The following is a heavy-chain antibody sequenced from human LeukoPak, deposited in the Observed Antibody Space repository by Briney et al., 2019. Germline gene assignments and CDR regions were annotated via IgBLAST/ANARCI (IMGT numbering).Heavy chain of an antibody. D-gene: IGHD3-22*01. CDR3: ASLRVQYYYDSARFDP. V-gene: IGHV3-23*01. J-gene: IGHJ5*02. CDR2: ISGSGGST. Sequence: GGSLRLSCAPSGFTFSSYAMSWVRQAPGKGLEWVSAISGSGGSTYYADSVKGRSTISRDNAKNSLYLQMNSLRAEDTAVYYCASLRVQYYYDSARFDPWGQGTLVTVSS. CDR1: GFTFSSYA.